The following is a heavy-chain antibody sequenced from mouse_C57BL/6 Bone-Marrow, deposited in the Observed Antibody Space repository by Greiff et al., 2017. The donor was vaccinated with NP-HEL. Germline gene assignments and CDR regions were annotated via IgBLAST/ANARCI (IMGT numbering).Heavy chain of an antibody. J-gene: IGHJ4*01. CDR3: AREGGLRRRTYAMDY. CDR2: INYDGSST. V-gene: IGHV5-16*01. D-gene: IGHD2-4*01. CDR1: GFTFSDYH. Sequence: DVHLVESEGGLVQPGSSMKLSCTASGFTFSDYHMAWVRQVPEKGLEWVANINYDGSSTYYLDSLKSRFIISRDNAKNILYLQMSSLKSEDTATYYCAREGGLRRRTYAMDYWGQGTSVTVSS.